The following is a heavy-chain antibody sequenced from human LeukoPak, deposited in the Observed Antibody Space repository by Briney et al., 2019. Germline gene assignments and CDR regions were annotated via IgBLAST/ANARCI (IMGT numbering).Heavy chain of an antibody. CDR1: GFTVSSNY. CDR2: IHSGGST. J-gene: IGHJ5*02. V-gene: IGHV3-53*01. D-gene: IGHD1-26*01. CDR3: TRANSATNPGVHP. Sequence: GGSLRLSCAASGFTVSSNYMSWVRQAPGKGLEWVSIIHSGGSTYYADSVKGRFTISRDDSKNTLYLQMNSLRAEDTAVYYCTRANSATNPGVHPWGQGTLVTVSS.